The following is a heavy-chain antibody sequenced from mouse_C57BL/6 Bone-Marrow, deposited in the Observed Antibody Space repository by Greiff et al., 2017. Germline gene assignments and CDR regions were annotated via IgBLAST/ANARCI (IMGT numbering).Heavy chain of an antibody. V-gene: IGHV1-72*01. CDR3: ARRRLRGAMGY. CDR2: IDPNSGGT. Sequence: VHVKQPGAELVKPGASVKLSCKASGYTFTSYWMHWVKQRPGRGLEWIGRIDPNSGGTKYNEKFKSRATLTVDKPASTAYMQLSSLTSEDSAVYYCARRRLRGAMGYGGRGTAVTVSA. D-gene: IGHD2-4*01. CDR1: GYTFTSYW. J-gene: IGHJ4*01.